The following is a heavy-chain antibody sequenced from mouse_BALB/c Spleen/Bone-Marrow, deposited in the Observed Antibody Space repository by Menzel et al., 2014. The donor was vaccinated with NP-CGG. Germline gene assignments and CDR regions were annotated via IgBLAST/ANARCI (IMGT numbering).Heavy chain of an antibody. CDR1: GFTFSNYA. CDR3: TRQGDYRDAMDY. Sequence: DVKLQESGGGLVKPGRSLYLSCAASGFTFSNYAMSWVRQTPEKGLEWVATFSSGGGYSYYPDTLKGRFTISRDNAKNILYLQMSSLRTEDTAMYYCTRQGDYRDAMDYWGQGTSVTVSS. J-gene: IGHJ4*01. V-gene: IGHV5-9-3*01. CDR2: FSSGGGYS. D-gene: IGHD2-12*01.